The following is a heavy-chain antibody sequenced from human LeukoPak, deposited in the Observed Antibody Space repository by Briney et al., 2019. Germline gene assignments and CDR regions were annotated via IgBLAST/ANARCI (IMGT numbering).Heavy chain of an antibody. CDR2: IYYSGST. J-gene: IGHJ5*02. D-gene: IGHD6-19*01. Sequence: SETLSLTCTVSGGSIGSSSYYWGWIRQPPGKGLEWIGSIYYSGSTYYNPSLKSRVTISVDTSKNQFSLKLSSVTAADTAVYYCAREGAGYSSEWARFDPWGQGTLVTVSS. V-gene: IGHV4-39*02. CDR1: GGSIGSSSYY. CDR3: AREGAGYSSEWARFDP.